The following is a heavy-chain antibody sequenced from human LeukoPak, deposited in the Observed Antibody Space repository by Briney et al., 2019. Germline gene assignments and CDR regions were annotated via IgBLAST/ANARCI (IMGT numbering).Heavy chain of an antibody. D-gene: IGHD3-10*02. CDR1: GGSISSGGYY. V-gene: IGHV4-30-2*01. CDR3: ASEHFRMFGY. J-gene: IGHJ4*02. CDR2: IYHSGST. Sequence: SETLSLTCTVSGGSISSGGYYWSWIRQPPGKGLEWIGYIYHSGSTYYNPSLKSRVTISVDRSKNQFSLKLSSVTAADTAVYYCASEHFRMFGYWGQGTLVTVSS.